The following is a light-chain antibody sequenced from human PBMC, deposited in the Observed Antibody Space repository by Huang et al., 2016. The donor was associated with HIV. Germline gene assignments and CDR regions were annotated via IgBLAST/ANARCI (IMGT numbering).Light chain of an antibody. V-gene: IGKV1-33*01. CDR1: QDISNY. CDR3: QQFDNVPYS. CDR2: DAT. J-gene: IGKJ2*03. Sequence: DIQMTQSPSSLSASIGDRVTITCQASQDISNYLNWHQQKPGKAPKLLLYDATNSEAGVPSRFSGSGSRTDCTLTISRLQPEDFATYYCQQFDNVPYSFGQGTRLEIK.